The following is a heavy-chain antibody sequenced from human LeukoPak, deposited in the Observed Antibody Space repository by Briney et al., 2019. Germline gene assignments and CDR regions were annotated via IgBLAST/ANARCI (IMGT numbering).Heavy chain of an antibody. CDR2: ISSSSSSI. J-gene: IGHJ4*02. CDR1: GFTFSNFS. D-gene: IGHD5-18*01. Sequence: PGGSLRLSCAASGFTFSNFSMNWVRQAPGKGLEWVSYISSSSSSIYYADSVMGRFTISRDNAKNSLYLQMNSLRAEDTAVYYCARGGGYSYGSFDYWGQGTLVTVSS. CDR3: ARGGGYSYGSFDY. V-gene: IGHV3-48*01.